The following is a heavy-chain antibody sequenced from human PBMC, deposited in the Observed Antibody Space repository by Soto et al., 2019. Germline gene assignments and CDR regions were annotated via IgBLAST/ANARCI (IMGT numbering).Heavy chain of an antibody. CDR2: ISSSSSYI. J-gene: IGHJ4*02. CDR3: ARDLGHRNYGAPSGNRDY. Sequence: GGSLRLSCAASGFTFSSYSMNGVLQAPGKGLEWVSSISSSSSYIYYADSVKGRFTISRDNAKNSLYLQMNSLRAEDTAVYYCARDLGHRNYGAPSGNRDYWGQGTLVTVSS. CDR1: GFTFSSYS. V-gene: IGHV3-21*01. D-gene: IGHD1-7*01.